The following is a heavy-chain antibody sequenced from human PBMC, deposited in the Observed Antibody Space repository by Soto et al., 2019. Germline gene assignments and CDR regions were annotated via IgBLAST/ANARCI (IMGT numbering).Heavy chain of an antibody. J-gene: IGHJ5*02. Sequence: PSETLSLTCAVYGGSFSGYYWSWIRQPPGKGLEWIGEINHSGSTNYNPSLKSRVTISVDTSKNQFSLKLSSVTAADTAVYYCARRLGDGSGRTNWFDPWGQGTPVTFSS. CDR3: ARRLGDGSGRTNWFDP. CDR1: GGSFSGYY. D-gene: IGHD6-25*01. V-gene: IGHV4-34*01. CDR2: INHSGST.